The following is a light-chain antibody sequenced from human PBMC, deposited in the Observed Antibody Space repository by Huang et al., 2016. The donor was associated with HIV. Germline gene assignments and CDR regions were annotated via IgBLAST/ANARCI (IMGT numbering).Light chain of an antibody. Sequence: DIVLTQSPATLSLSPGERATVSCRASQSVSTFLAWYQQKPGQAPRLLLFDSSNRASGVPARFSGTGSGTDFTLTISSLEPSDVAVYYCQQHSYWPITFGRGTRLEI. J-gene: IGKJ5*01. V-gene: IGKV3-11*01. CDR3: QQHSYWPIT. CDR2: DSS. CDR1: QSVSTF.